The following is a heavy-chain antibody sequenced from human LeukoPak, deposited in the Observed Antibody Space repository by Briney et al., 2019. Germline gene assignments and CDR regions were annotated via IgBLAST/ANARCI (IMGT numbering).Heavy chain of an antibody. CDR2: INHSGST. CDR3: ARGDLAFDI. CDR1: GFTFSSYA. J-gene: IGHJ3*02. Sequence: GTLRLSCAASGFTFSSYAMSWVRQAPGKGLEWIGEINHSGSTNYNPSLRSRVTISVDTSKNQFSLKLSSVTAADTAVYYCARGDLAFDIWGQGTMVTVSS. V-gene: IGHV4-34*01. D-gene: IGHD3-3*01.